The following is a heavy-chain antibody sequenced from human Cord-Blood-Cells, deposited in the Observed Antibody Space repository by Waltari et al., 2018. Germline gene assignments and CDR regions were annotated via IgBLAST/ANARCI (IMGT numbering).Heavy chain of an antibody. D-gene: IGHD1-7*01. CDR1: GGSISRYY. V-gene: IGHV4-4*07. CDR3: ARDGLTGTTYNWFDP. Sequence: QVQLQESGPGLVKPSETLSLTCTVSGGSISRYYWSWIRQPAGKGLEWIGRIYTSGRSNYTPSLKSRVTMSVDTSKNQFSLKLSSVTAADTAVYYCARDGLTGTTYNWFDPWGQGTLVTVSS. CDR2: IYTSGRS. J-gene: IGHJ5*02.